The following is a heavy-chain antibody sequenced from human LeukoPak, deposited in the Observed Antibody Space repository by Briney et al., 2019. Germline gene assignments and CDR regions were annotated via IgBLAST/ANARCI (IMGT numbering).Heavy chain of an antibody. CDR3: ARHIVRGVIPYYMDV. D-gene: IGHD3-10*01. Sequence: PSETLSLTCAVSGGSISSGGYSWSWIRQPPGKGLEWIGYIYYSGSTSYNPSLKSRVTISVDTSKNQFSLKLSSVTGADTAVYYCARHIVRGVIPYYMDVWGKGTTVTVSS. J-gene: IGHJ6*03. CDR2: IYYSGST. CDR1: GGSISSGGYS. V-gene: IGHV4-30-4*07.